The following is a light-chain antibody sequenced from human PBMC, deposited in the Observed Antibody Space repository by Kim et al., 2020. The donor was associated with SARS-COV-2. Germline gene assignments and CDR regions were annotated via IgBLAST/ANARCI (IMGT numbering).Light chain of an antibody. CDR2: KIS. CDR3: MQGTQLPGS. Sequence: DIVFTQTPLPSPVTLGHPASISCRSSQSLVNIDGKTYLNWFQQRPGHPPRLLLYKISHRFSGVPDGFSGSGAGTDFTLKMSWVEAEDVGVYYCMQGTQLPGSFGEGTKLEI. CDR1: QSLVNIDGKTY. V-gene: IGKV2-24*01. J-gene: IGKJ2*03.